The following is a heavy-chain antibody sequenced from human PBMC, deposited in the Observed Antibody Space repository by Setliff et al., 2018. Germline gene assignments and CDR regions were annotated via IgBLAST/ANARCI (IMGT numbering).Heavy chain of an antibody. D-gene: IGHD3-22*01. CDR1: GYSISGGYY. J-gene: IGHJ4*02. CDR2: VYTSGST. V-gene: IGHV4-61*09. Sequence: SETLSLTCAVSGYSISGGYYWSWIRQPAGKGLEWIGHVYTSGSTNYHPSLKSRITISADTSKNLFSLRLSSVTAADTAMYYCAREVARDDSGYYYYFDFWGQGTLVTVSS. CDR3: AREVARDDSGYYYYFDF.